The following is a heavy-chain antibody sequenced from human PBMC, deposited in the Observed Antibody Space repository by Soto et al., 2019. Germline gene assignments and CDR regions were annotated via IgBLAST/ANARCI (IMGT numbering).Heavy chain of an antibody. J-gene: IGHJ3*02. CDR2: ISYDGSNK. CDR1: GFTFGRYT. D-gene: IGHD3-3*02. V-gene: IGHV3-30-3*01. Sequence: QVQLVESGGGVVQPGKSLRLSCAASGFTFGRYTLHWVRQAPGKGLEWVADISYDGSNKYYADSVKGRFSISRDNSKNPLYLQMNSLRAEDTAVYYCARFISLLGAFDIWGQGTMVTVSS. CDR3: ARFISLLGAFDI.